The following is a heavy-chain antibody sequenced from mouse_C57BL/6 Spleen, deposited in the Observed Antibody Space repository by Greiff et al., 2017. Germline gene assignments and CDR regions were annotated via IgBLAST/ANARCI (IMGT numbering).Heavy chain of an antibody. D-gene: IGHD1-1*01. CDR1: GYTFTGYW. CDR2: ILPGSGST. J-gene: IGHJ2*01. V-gene: IGHV1-9*01. Sequence: VQLQQSGAELMKPGASVKLSCKASGYTFTGYWIEWVKQRPGHGLEWIGEILPGSGSTNYNEKFKGKATLTADTSSNTAYMQLSSLTTEDSAIYYGARKDTTVVADYWGQGTTLTVAS. CDR3: ARKDTTVVADY.